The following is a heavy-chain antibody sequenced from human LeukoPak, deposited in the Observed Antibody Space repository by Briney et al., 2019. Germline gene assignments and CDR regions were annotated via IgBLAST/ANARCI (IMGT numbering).Heavy chain of an antibody. CDR3: AETYYYGSGSFDY. V-gene: IGHV3-64*04. CDR1: GFTFSNYA. CDR2: ITSDGGTT. J-gene: IGHJ4*02. D-gene: IGHD3-10*01. Sequence: GGSLRLSCSASGFTFSNYAMHWVRQTPGKGREYVSAITSDGGTTYYADSVKGRFTISRDNSKNTLYLQMTSLRAEDTAVYYCAETYYYGSGSFDYWGQGTLVTVSS.